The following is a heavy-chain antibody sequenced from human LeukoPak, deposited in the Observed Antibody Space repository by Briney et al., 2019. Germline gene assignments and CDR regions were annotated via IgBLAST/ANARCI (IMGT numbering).Heavy chain of an antibody. CDR1: GLNLRNFW. J-gene: IGHJ4*02. V-gene: IGHV3-74*01. D-gene: IGHD4-17*01. CDR2: INTYGRRA. CDR3: ARDRHRRETTVPK. Sequence: GGSLRLSCVGSGLNLRNFWLLWVRPAPRKGLEWVAQINTYGRRALYADSVKGPVPLSRDNAQDTVYLHMNSLRTDDTALYFCARDRHRRETTVPKWGRGTLVTVSS.